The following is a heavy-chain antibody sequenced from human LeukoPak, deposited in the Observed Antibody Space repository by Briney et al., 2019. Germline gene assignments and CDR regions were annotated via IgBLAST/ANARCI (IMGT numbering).Heavy chain of an antibody. Sequence: GGSLRLSCAASGFTLSAYGMHWVRQAPGRGLEWVAFIRFDGSNKYYADSVKGRFTISRDNSKNTLFLQMNSLRPEDTAVYYCANWDVVVTAIDAFDIWGQGTMVTVSS. CDR2: IRFDGSNK. D-gene: IGHD2-21*02. V-gene: IGHV3-30*02. CDR3: ANWDVVVTAIDAFDI. CDR1: GFTLSAYG. J-gene: IGHJ3*02.